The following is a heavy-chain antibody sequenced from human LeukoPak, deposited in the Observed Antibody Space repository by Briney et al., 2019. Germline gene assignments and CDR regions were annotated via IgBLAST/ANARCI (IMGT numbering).Heavy chain of an antibody. CDR3: AKIPTGRREEWFDP. CDR1: GFSFSTYA. CDR2: ISAGGAT. V-gene: IGHV3-23*01. J-gene: IGHJ5*02. Sequence: GGSLRPSCAASGFSFSTYAMTWVRQIPGRGLQWVSAISAGGATYYADSVKGRFTISRDNSRSTLYLQMNSLRADDTAFYYCAKIPTGRREEWFDPWGQGTLVTVSS. D-gene: IGHD1-26*01.